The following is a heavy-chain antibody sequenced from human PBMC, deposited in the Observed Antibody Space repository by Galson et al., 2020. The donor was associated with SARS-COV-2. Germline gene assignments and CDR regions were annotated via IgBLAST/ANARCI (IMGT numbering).Heavy chain of an antibody. V-gene: IGHV3-33*01. J-gene: IGHJ4*02. CDR3: TRDGQLSSGWAFDY. CDR2: IFYDGSDK. D-gene: IGHD6-25*01. Sequence: GGSLRLSCAASGFTFKSHAMHWVRQAPGKGLEWVAQIFYDGSDKYYGDSVKGRFTISRDSSKNTVYLQMNNLRGDDTAVYYCTRDGQLSSGWAFDYWGQGTLVTVSS. CDR1: GFTFKSHA.